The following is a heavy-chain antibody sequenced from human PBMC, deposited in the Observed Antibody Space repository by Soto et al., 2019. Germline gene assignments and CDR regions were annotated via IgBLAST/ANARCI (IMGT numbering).Heavy chain of an antibody. D-gene: IGHD3-16*01. J-gene: IGHJ5*02. CDR3: ARMATFGSLNWFDP. Sequence: ASVKVSCKASGYSFTNDDVTWVRQATGQGLEWMGWMNPGSGDTGYAQKFQGRVTMTRDISIATAYMELSSLRSDDTAIYYCARMATFGSLNWFDPWGQGTLVTVSS. V-gene: IGHV1-8*01. CDR1: GYSFTNDD. CDR2: MNPGSGDT.